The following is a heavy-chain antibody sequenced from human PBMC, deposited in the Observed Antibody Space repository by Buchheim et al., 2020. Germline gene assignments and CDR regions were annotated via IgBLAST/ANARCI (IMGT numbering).Heavy chain of an antibody. J-gene: IGHJ4*02. CDR1: GFTFSSYA. D-gene: IGHD2-15*01. CDR3: ARAYCSGGSCYAFDY. CDR2: ISYDGSNK. V-gene: IGHV3-30*04. Sequence: QVQLVESGGGVVQPGRSLRLSCAASGFTFSSYAMHWVRQAPGKGLEWVAVISYDGSNKYYADSVKGRFTISRDNSQNKLYLQMNSLRAEDTAVYYCARAYCSGGSCYAFDYWGQGTL.